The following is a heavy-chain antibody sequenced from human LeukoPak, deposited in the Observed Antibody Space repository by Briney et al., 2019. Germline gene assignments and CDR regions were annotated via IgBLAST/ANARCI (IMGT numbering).Heavy chain of an antibody. CDR2: VFHSGST. Sequence: PSETLSLTCTVSGDSISSSHYYWGWIRQPPGKGLEWIGRVFHSGSTYYNPSLKSRVTISVDTSKNQFSLKLSSVTASDTAVYYCAIRIAVAGKYYFDYWGQGTLVTVSS. CDR3: AIRIAVAGKYYFDY. D-gene: IGHD6-19*01. V-gene: IGHV4-39*01. J-gene: IGHJ4*02. CDR1: GDSISSSHYY.